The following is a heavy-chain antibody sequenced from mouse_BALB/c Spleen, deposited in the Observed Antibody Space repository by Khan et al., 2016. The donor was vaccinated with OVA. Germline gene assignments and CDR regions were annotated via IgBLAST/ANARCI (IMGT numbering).Heavy chain of an antibody. CDR3: APVCNYDVSFAY. CDR2: IYPFNDDT. CDR1: GYTFTSYV. Sequence: EVQLQESGPELVKPGASVKMSCKASGYTFTSYVMHWVKQKPGLGLEWIGYIYPFNDDTKYNEKFKGKATLTSDKYSSTAYMELSSLTSEASAVFYGAPVCNYDVSFAYWGQGTLVTVSA. V-gene: IGHV1S136*01. J-gene: IGHJ3*01. D-gene: IGHD2-4*01.